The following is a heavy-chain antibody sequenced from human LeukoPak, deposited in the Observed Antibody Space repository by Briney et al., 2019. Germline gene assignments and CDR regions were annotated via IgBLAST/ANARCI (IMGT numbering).Heavy chain of an antibody. Sequence: PGGSLRLSCAASGFTFSDYYMSWIRQAPGKGLEWVSYISSSGSMISDADSVKGRFTISRDNAKKSLYLQMNSLRAEDTAVYYCARDEYIHGDLTNFDSWGRGTLVIVSS. CDR3: ARDEYIHGDLTNFDS. CDR2: ISSSGSMI. V-gene: IGHV3-11*04. J-gene: IGHJ4*02. D-gene: IGHD4-17*01. CDR1: GFTFSDYY.